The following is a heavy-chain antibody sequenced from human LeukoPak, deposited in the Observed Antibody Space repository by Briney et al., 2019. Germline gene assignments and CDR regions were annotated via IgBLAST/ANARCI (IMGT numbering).Heavy chain of an antibody. V-gene: IGHV3-21*01. CDR3: ASPTTTVNWYFDL. CDR2: ISSSSSYI. Sequence: GGSLRLSCAASGFTFSSYSMNWVRQAPGHGLEWVSSISSSSSYIYYADSVKGRFTISRDNAKNSLYLQMNSQRAEDTAVYYCASPTTTVNWYFDLWGRGTLVTVSS. D-gene: IGHD4-11*01. CDR1: GFTFSSYS. J-gene: IGHJ2*01.